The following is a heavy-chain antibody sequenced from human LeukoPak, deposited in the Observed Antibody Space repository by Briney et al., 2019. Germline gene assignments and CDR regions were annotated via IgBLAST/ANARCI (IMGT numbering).Heavy chain of an antibody. J-gene: IGHJ6*03. Sequence: ASVKVSCKASGYTFTSYGISWVRQAPGQGLEWMGWISAYNGNTNYAQKLQGRVTMTTDTSTSTAYMELRSLRSDDTAAYYCARPAYDFWSGYPPRAYYYYYMDVWGKGTTVTVSS. D-gene: IGHD3-3*01. CDR3: ARPAYDFWSGYPPRAYYYYYMDV. CDR1: GYTFTSYG. CDR2: ISAYNGNT. V-gene: IGHV1-18*01.